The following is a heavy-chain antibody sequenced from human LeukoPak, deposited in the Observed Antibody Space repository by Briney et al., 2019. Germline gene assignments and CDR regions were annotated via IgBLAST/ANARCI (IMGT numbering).Heavy chain of an antibody. CDR2: ISAYNGNT. V-gene: IGHV1-18*01. Sequence: ASVKVSCKASGYTLTSYGISWVRQAPGQGLEWMGWISAYNGNTNYAQKLQGRVTMTTDTSTSTAYMELRSLRSDDTAVYYCARDKVVTAIPLIYYYYYGMDVWGQGTTVTVSS. D-gene: IGHD2-21*02. CDR1: GYTLTSYG. CDR3: ARDKVVTAIPLIYYYYYGMDV. J-gene: IGHJ6*02.